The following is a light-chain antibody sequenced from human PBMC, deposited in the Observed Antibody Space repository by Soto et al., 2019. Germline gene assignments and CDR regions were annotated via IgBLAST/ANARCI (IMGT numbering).Light chain of an antibody. Sequence: EIVLTQSPGTLSLSPGERAILSCRASQSINRNNFAWYQQKPGQAPRLLIYGASSRATGIPDRFSGSVAGTDFTLTSSRVEPEDFAVYYCQHYDSALWTVGQGTKVEIK. CDR1: QSINRNN. CDR3: QHYDSALWT. V-gene: IGKV3-20*01. CDR2: GAS. J-gene: IGKJ1*01.